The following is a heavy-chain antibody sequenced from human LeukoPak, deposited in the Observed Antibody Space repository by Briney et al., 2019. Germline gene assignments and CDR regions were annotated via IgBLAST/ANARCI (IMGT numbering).Heavy chain of an antibody. Sequence: KPSETLSLTCAVSGGSISSSNWWSWVRQPPGKGLEWIGEIYHSGSTNYNPSLKSRVTISVDKSKNQFSLKLSSVTAADTAVYHCARTDTRYGDVDYWGQGTLVTVSS. CDR2: IYHSGST. CDR1: GGSISSSNW. J-gene: IGHJ4*02. V-gene: IGHV4-4*02. CDR3: ARTDTRYGDVDY. D-gene: IGHD3-16*01.